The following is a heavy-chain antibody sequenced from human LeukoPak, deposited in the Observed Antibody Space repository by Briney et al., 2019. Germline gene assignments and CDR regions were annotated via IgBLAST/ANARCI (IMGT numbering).Heavy chain of an antibody. V-gene: IGHV3-23*01. J-gene: IGHJ4*02. CDR3: AKSLRYYYDSSGYFDY. CDR1: GFTFSSYA. CDR2: ISGSGGST. D-gene: IGHD3-22*01. Sequence: PGGSLRLSCAASGFTFSSYAMSWVRQAPGKGLEWVSAISGSGGSTHYADSVKGRFTISRDNSKNTLYLQMNSLRAEDTAVYYCAKSLRYYYDSSGYFDYWGQGTLVTVSS.